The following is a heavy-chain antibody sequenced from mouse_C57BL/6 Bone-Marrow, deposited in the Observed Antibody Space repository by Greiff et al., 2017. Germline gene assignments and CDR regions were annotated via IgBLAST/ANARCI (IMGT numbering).Heavy chain of an antibody. CDR1: GYTFTSYW. D-gene: IGHD2-1*01. V-gene: IGHV1-55*01. J-gene: IGHJ4*01. Sequence: QVQLQQPGAELVKPGASVKMSCKASGYTFTSYWITWVKQRPGQGLEWIGDIYPGSGSTNYNEKFKSKATLTVDTSASTAYMQLSSLTSEDSAVDYCARGVTTSPIYAMDYWGQGTSVTVSS. CDR2: IYPGSGST. CDR3: ARGVTTSPIYAMDY.